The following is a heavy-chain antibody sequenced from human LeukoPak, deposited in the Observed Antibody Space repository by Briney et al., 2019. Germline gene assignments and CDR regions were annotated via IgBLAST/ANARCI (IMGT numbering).Heavy chain of an antibody. D-gene: IGHD2-21*01. CDR3: ITPLPYSAQ. V-gene: IGHV3-15*07. J-gene: IGHJ4*02. CDR2: IKPKTDGETT. Sequence: GGSLRLSCAASGFTFSNAYMNWVRQAPGKGLEWVGRIKPKTDGETTEYAAPVKGRFSISRDDSKNMLYLQMNSLKTEDTAVYYSITPLPYSAQGGQGTLVTVSS. CDR1: GFTFSNAY.